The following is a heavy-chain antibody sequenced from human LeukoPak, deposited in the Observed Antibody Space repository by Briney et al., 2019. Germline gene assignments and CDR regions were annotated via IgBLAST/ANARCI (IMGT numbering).Heavy chain of an antibody. CDR1: GFTFSSSG. D-gene: IGHD6-13*01. Sequence: PGRSLRLSCAASGFTFSSSGMHWVRQAPGKGLEWVAVISYDGSDKYYADSVRGRFTISRGNSKNTLYLEMNSLRAEDTAVYYCAKVGVGQQLVRGYFDYWGQGTLVTVSS. CDR3: AKVGVGQQLVRGYFDY. CDR2: ISYDGSDK. V-gene: IGHV3-30*18. J-gene: IGHJ4*02.